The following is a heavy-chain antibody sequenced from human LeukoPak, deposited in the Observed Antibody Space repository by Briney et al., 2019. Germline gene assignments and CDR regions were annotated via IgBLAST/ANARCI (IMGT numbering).Heavy chain of an antibody. CDR2: IFNDGST. CDR1: GGSINSHY. Sequence: PSETLSLTCSVSGGSINSHYWSWIRQPPGKRLEWIGYIFNDGSTNYNPSLRSRVTMSLDTSRGQFFLGLSSVTAADTAIYYCASRPAGTTWYGVFDYWSQGTLVTVSS. D-gene: IGHD6-13*01. J-gene: IGHJ4*02. CDR3: ASRPAGTTWYGVFDY. V-gene: IGHV4-59*11.